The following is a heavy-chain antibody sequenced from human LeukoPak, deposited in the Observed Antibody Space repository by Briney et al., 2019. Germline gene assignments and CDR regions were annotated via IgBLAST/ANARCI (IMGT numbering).Heavy chain of an antibody. V-gene: IGHV3-23*01. Sequence: GGSLRLSCAASGFTFSSYAMSWVRQAPGKGLEWVSAISGSGGSTYYADSVKGRFTISRDNSKNTLYLQMNSLRAEDTAVYYCAKRMKGKHHYDSSGQGGDYWGQGTLVTVSS. J-gene: IGHJ4*02. CDR2: ISGSGGST. CDR3: AKRMKGKHHYDSSGQGGDY. D-gene: IGHD3-22*01. CDR1: GFTFSSYA.